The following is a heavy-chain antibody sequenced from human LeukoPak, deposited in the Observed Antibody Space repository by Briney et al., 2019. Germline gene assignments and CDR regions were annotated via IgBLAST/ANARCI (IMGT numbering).Heavy chain of an antibody. CDR1: GFTFSSYE. CDR3: ARDCGGGSCYGPYDAFDI. D-gene: IGHD2-15*01. Sequence: GGSVRLSCVASGFTFSSYEMNWVRQAPGKGLEWVSYISSSGSTIYYADSVKGRFTISRDNAKNLLYLQMNSLRAEDTAVCYCARDCGGGSCYGPYDAFDIWGQGTMVTVSS. CDR2: ISSSGSTI. V-gene: IGHV3-48*03. J-gene: IGHJ3*02.